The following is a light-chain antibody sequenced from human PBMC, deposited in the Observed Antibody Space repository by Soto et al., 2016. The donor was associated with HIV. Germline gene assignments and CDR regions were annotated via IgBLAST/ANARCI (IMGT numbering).Light chain of an antibody. CDR3: QQYNSYPRT. CDR2: KAS. V-gene: IGKV1-5*03. CDR1: QSINSW. J-gene: IGKJ2*02. Sequence: DIQMTQSLSTLSASVGDRVTITCRASQSINSWLAWYQQKAGKAPKLLIYKASSLESGVPSRFSGSGSGTEFTLTISSLQPDDFATYYCQQYNSYPRTFGQGTKLEIK.